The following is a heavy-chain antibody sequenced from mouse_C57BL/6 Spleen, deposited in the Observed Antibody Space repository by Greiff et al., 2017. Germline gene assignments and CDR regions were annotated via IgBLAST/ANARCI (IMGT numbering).Heavy chain of an antibody. CDR1: GFSLSTSGMG. CDR2: IYWDDDK. Sequence: QVTLKECGPGILQSSQTLSLTCSFSGFSLSTSGMGVSWIRQPSGKGLEWLAHIYWDDDKRYNPSLKSRLTISKDTSRNQVFLKITSVDTADTATYYCARREGRTGAFDYWGQGTTLTVSS. J-gene: IGHJ2*01. V-gene: IGHV8-12*01. D-gene: IGHD4-1*01. CDR3: ARREGRTGAFDY.